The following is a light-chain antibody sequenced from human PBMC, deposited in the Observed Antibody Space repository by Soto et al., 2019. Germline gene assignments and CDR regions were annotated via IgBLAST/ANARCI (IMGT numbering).Light chain of an antibody. CDR2: WAS. V-gene: IGKV4-1*01. CDR1: QTIFYTSSNKNY. Sequence: DIVLTQSPDSLAVSLGESATIHCNSSQTIFYTSSNKNYLAWYQQRPGQPPKLLIYWASDRESGVPNRFSGSGSGTDFTLTISGLQAEDVAVYYCQQYYSTPFPFGPGTRLDIK. CDR3: QQYYSTPFP. J-gene: IGKJ3*01.